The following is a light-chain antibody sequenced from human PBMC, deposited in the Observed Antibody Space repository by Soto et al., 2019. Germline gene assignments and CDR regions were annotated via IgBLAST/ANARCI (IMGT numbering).Light chain of an antibody. V-gene: IGKV2-28*01. CDR2: LGS. J-gene: IGKJ4*01. CDR3: MQDLQTPPST. Sequence: DIVMTQSPLSLPVTPGEPASISCRSSQSLLHSNGYNYLDWYLQKPGQSPQLLIYLGSNRASGVPDRFSGSGSGTDFTLKISRVEAEDVGVYYCMQDLQTPPSTFGGGTKVEIK. CDR1: QSLLHSNGYNY.